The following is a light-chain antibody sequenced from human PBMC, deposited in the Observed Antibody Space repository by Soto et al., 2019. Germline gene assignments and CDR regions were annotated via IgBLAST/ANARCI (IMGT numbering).Light chain of an antibody. CDR1: QRISNN. J-gene: IGKJ1*01. Sequence: EKVMTQSPATLSVSPGERATLSCRASQRISNNLAWYQQKPGQAPRLVIYDASTRATGIPARFSGSGSGTEVTLTISSLQSEDFAVYYCQQYTNRPPWTFGQGTKVEIK. V-gene: IGKV3-15*01. CDR3: QQYTNRPPWT. CDR2: DAS.